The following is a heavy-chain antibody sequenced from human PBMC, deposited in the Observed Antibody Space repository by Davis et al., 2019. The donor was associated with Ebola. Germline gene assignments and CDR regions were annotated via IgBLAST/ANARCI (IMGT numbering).Heavy chain of an antibody. D-gene: IGHD6-13*01. J-gene: IGHJ3*02. CDR3: ARGLSSWYNAFDI. Sequence: SVKVSCKASGGTFSSYAISWVRQAPGQGLEWMGGIIPIFGTANYAQKFQGRVTITADESTSTAYMELSSLRSEDTAVYYCARGLSSWYNAFDIWGQGTMVTVSS. CDR1: GGTFSSYA. CDR2: IIPIFGTA. V-gene: IGHV1-69*13.